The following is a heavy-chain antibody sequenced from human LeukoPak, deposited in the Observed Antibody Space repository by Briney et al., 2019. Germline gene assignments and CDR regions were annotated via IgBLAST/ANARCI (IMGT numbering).Heavy chain of an antibody. J-gene: IGHJ4*02. Sequence: GGSLRLSCAASGFTFSDYHMTWIRQAPGKGLEWVSAISVSANTYYADSVKGRFTMSRDNSKRTVYLQMNSLRAEDTAVYYCAKDRSSWYYPFDSWGQGTLVTVSS. CDR1: GFTFSDYH. D-gene: IGHD3-3*01. V-gene: IGHV3-23*01. CDR3: AKDRSSWYYPFDS. CDR2: ISVSANT.